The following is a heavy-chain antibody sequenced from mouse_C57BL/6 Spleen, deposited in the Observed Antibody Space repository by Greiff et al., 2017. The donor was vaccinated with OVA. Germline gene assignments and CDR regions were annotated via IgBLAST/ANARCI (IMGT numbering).Heavy chain of an antibody. CDR3: ARWGFITTVVAIDY. Sequence: QVQLQQSGAELVKPGASVKISCKASGYAFSSYWMNWVKQRPGKGLEWIGQIYPGDGDTNYNGKFKGKATLTADKSSSTAYMQLSSLTSEDSAVYFCARWGFITTVVAIDYWGQGTTLTVFS. CDR2: IYPGDGDT. V-gene: IGHV1-80*01. J-gene: IGHJ2*01. D-gene: IGHD1-1*01. CDR1: GYAFSSYW.